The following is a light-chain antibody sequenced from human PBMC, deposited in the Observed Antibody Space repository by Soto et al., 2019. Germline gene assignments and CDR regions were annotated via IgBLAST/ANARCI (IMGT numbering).Light chain of an antibody. Sequence: QSVLTQPASVSGSPEQSITISCTGTSSDVGGYNYVSWYQQHPGKAPKLMIYEVSNRPSGVSNRFSGSKSGNTASLTISGLQAEDEADYYCSSYTSSSTLAVFGTGTKVTVL. CDR1: SSDVGGYNY. V-gene: IGLV2-14*01. J-gene: IGLJ1*01. CDR2: EVS. CDR3: SSYTSSSTLAV.